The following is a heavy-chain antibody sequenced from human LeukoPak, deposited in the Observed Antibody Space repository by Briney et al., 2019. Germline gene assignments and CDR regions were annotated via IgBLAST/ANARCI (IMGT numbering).Heavy chain of an antibody. CDR1: GGSISSYY. Sequence: PSETLSLTCTVSGGSISSYYWSWIRQPPGKGLGWIGYIYHSGSTYYNPSLKSRVTISVDRSKNQFSLKLSSVTAADTAVYYCARGWEEYSSSWYYFDYWGQGTLVTVSS. J-gene: IGHJ4*02. CDR2: IYHSGST. D-gene: IGHD6-13*01. V-gene: IGHV4-59*12. CDR3: ARGWEEYSSSWYYFDY.